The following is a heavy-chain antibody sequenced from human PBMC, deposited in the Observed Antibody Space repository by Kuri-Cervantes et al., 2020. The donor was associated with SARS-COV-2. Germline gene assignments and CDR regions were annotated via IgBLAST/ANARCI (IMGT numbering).Heavy chain of an antibody. D-gene: IGHD6-13*01. Sequence: SETLSLTCTVSGGSISSYYWSWIRQPAGKGLEWIGRIYTSGSTNYNPSLKSRVTMSMDTSNNQFSLKLSSVTAADTAIYYCTRARGSSSWRGGPFYYGMDVWGRGTTVTVSS. CDR3: TRARGSSSWRGGPFYYGMDV. V-gene: IGHV4-4*07. J-gene: IGHJ6*02. CDR1: GGSISSYY. CDR2: IYTSGST.